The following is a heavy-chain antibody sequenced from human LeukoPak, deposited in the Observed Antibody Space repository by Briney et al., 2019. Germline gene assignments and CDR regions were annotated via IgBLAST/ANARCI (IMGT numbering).Heavy chain of an antibody. CDR2: IKHDGSEN. Sequence: GGSLRLSCAASGFTFSSYWMSWVRQAPGKGLEWVANIKHDGSENHYVDSVKGRFTISRDNAKNSLYLQMDSLRAEDTAVHYCATADSGSYYSGFDYWGQGTLVTVSS. CDR3: ATADSGSYYSGFDY. V-gene: IGHV3-7*02. D-gene: IGHD1-26*01. CDR1: GFTFSSYW. J-gene: IGHJ4*02.